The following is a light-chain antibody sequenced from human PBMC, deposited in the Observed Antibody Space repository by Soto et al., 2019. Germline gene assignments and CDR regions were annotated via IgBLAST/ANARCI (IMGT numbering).Light chain of an antibody. CDR1: QSVSSN. CDR3: QQYNNWPPVT. CDR2: DAP. Sequence: EIVLTQSPGTLFLSPGERATLSCRASQSVSSNYLACHQQKPGQAPRLLILDAPSGATGIPARFSGSGSGTEFTLTISSLQSEDFAVYYCQQYNNWPPVTFGPGTKVD. V-gene: IGKV3-15*01. J-gene: IGKJ3*01.